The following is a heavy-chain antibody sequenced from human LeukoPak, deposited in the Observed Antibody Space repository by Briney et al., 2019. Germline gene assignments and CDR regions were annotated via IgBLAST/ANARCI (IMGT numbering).Heavy chain of an antibody. CDR1: GFTFSSYG. V-gene: IGHV3-30*18. D-gene: IGHD1-20*01. CDR2: ISYDGSNK. Sequence: PGRSLRLSCAASGFTFSSYGMHWVRQAPGKGLEWVAVISYDGSNKYYADSVKGRFTTSRDNSKNTLYLQMNSLRAEDTAVYYCAKLTGTTENFDYWGQGTLVTVSS. J-gene: IGHJ4*02. CDR3: AKLTGTTENFDY.